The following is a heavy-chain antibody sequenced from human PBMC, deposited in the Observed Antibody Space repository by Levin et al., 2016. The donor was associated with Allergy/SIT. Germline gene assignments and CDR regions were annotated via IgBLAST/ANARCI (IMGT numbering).Heavy chain of an antibody. CDR2: IFHSGST. CDR1: GGSITNNNW. D-gene: IGHD2/OR15-2a*01. Sequence: SETLSLTCAVSGGSITNNNWWSWVRQPPGKGLEWIGEIFHSGSTHYNPSLKSRVTISVDKSKNQFSLRLTSVTAADTGVYYCVNREIVATPTGDSWGQGTLVTVSS. CDR3: VNREIVATPTGDS. J-gene: IGHJ4*02. V-gene: IGHV4-4*02.